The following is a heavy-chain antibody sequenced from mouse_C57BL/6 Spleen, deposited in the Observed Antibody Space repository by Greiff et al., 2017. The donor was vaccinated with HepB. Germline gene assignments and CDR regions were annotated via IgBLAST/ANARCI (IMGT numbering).Heavy chain of an antibody. CDR3: ASSIYYYGSRYFDV. CDR1: GFTFTDYY. Sequence: EVKLVESGGGLVQPGGSLSLSCAASGFTFTDYYMSWVRQPPGKALEWLGFIRNKANGYTTEYSASVKGRFTISRDNSQSILYLQMNALRAEDSATYYCASSIYYYGSRYFDVWGTGTTVTVSS. V-gene: IGHV7-3*01. J-gene: IGHJ1*03. D-gene: IGHD1-1*01. CDR2: IRNKANGYTT.